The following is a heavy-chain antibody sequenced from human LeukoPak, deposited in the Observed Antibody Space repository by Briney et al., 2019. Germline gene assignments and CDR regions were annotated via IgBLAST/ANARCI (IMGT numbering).Heavy chain of an antibody. D-gene: IGHD3-22*01. Sequence: GGSLRLSCAASGFTFSSYGMSWVRQAPGKGLEWVSAISGSGGSTYYADSVKGRFTISRDNSKNTLYLQMNSLRAEDTAVHYCAKGSVVITLPFDYWGQGTLVTVSS. CDR3: AKGSVVITLPFDY. CDR2: ISGSGGST. J-gene: IGHJ4*02. CDR1: GFTFSSYG. V-gene: IGHV3-23*01.